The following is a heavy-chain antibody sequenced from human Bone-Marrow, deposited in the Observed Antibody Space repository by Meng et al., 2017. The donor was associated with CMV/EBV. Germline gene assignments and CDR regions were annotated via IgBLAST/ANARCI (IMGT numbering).Heavy chain of an antibody. D-gene: IGHD6-19*01. CDR3: ARDQASPYSGSAPDVDY. CDR1: GFTFSDYY. CDR2: ISSSGTYI. V-gene: IGHV3-21*01. J-gene: IGHJ4*02. Sequence: GESLKISCAGSGFTFSDYYMSWVRQAPGKGLEWVSSISSSGTYIYYADSLKGRFTISRDNAKNSLYLQMNSLRADDTAVYYCARDQASPYSGSAPDVDYWGQGTLVTVSS.